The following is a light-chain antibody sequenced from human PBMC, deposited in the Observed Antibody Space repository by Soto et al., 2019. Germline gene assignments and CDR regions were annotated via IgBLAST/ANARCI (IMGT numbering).Light chain of an antibody. Sequence: LTHPPSASGSPGQSVAISCTGTSSDVGGYNYVSWYQQHPGKAPKLMIYEVNKRPSGVPDRFSGSKSGNTASLTVSGLQAEDEADYYCSSYAGSSNVFGTGTKVTV. CDR1: SSDVGGYNY. CDR3: SSYAGSSNV. V-gene: IGLV2-8*01. CDR2: EVN. J-gene: IGLJ1*01.